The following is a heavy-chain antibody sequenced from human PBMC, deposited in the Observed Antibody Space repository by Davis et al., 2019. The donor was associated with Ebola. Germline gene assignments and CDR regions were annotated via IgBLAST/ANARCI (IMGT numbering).Heavy chain of an antibody. CDR1: GFTFDAYA. CDR2: ISWNSGSI. V-gene: IGHV3-9*01. CDR3: AKDAHDDYGGNVDY. J-gene: IGHJ4*02. Sequence: GGSLRLSCAASGFTFDAYAMHWVRQAPGKGLEWVSGISWNSGSIGYADSVKGRFTISRDNAKNSLYLQMNSLRAEDTALYYCAKDAHDDYGGNVDYWGQGTLVTVSS. D-gene: IGHD4-23*01.